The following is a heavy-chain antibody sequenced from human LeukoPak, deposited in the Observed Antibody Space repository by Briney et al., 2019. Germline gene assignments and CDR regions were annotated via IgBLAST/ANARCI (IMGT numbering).Heavy chain of an antibody. J-gene: IGHJ5*02. D-gene: IGHD6-13*01. V-gene: IGHV4-31*03. CDR3: TRVGRPAAGTHWFDP. CDR2: IYYSGST. Sequence: KPSETLSLTCTVSGGSISSGGYYWSWIRQHPGKGLEWIGYIYYSGSTYYSPSLKSRVTISVDTSKNHFSLKLSSVTAADTAFYYCTRVGRPAAGTHWFDPWGQGTLVTVSS. CDR1: GGSISSGGYY.